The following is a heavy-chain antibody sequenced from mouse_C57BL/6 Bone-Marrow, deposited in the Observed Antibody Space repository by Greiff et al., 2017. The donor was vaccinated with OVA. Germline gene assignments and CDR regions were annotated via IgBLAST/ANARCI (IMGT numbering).Heavy chain of an antibody. CDR2: ISSGSSTN. V-gene: IGHV5-17*01. CDR3: ARTAY. J-gene: IGHJ3*01. Sequence: EVKLVESGGGLVKPGGSLKLSCAASGFTFSDYGMHWVRQAPEKGLEWVAYISSGSSTNYYADTMKGRFTISRDNAKNTQFLQMTSLRSEDAAMYYCARTAYWGQGTLVTVSA. CDR1: GFTFSDYG.